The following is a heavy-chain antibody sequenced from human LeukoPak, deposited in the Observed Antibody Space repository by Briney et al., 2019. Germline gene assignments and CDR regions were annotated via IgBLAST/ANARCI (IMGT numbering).Heavy chain of an antibody. J-gene: IGHJ4*02. CDR3: VRGIAAPNYFDY. CDR1: GYTFSDYY. D-gene: IGHD6-13*01. V-gene: IGHV1-2*02. CDR2: INPTGGGT. Sequence: ASVKVSCKASGYTFSDYYVHWVRQAPGQGLEWVAWINPTGGGTNYAQNLQGRVTVTSDTSISTVYTEVRSLRSDDTAVYYCVRGIAAPNYFDYWGQGTLVTVSS.